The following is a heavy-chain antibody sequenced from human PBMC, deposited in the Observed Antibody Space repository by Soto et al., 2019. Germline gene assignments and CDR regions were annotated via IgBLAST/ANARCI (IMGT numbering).Heavy chain of an antibody. CDR2: IQDDGSNK. Sequence: QVQLVESGGGVVQPGRSLRLSCVTSGFTFSRYGMQWVRQAPGKGLEWVAVIQDDGSNKYYADSMKGRFTISRDNCKDTLYLQMNSLRAEDTAVYYCARWRSGLYGFYFDYWGQGTLVTVSS. V-gene: IGHV3-33*01. CDR1: GFTFSRYG. D-gene: IGHD6-19*01. CDR3: ARWRSGLYGFYFDY. J-gene: IGHJ4*02.